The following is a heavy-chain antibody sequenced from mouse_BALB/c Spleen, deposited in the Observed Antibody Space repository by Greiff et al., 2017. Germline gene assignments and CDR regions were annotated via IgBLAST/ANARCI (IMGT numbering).Heavy chain of an antibody. CDR3: ARNYYGSSYRGYFDV. CDR1: GFTFSSYA. Sequence: EVQLVESGGGLVKPGGSLKLSCAASGFTFSSYAMSWVRQTPEKRLEWVASISSGGSTYYPDSVKGRFTISRDNARNILYLQMSSLRSEDTAMYYCARNYYGSSYRGYFDVWGAGTTVTVSS. V-gene: IGHV5-6-5*01. D-gene: IGHD1-1*01. CDR2: ISSGGST. J-gene: IGHJ1*01.